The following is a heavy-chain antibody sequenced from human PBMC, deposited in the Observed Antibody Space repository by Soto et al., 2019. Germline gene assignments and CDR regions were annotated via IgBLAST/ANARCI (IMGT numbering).Heavy chain of an antibody. Sequence: QVQLVQSGAEVKKPVSSVKVSCKASGGTFSTYSISWVRQAPGQGLEWMGGSPPIFGTSKYAQNFQGRVTITADESTRTAYMELSSLRSDDTAVYYCARVGRSPKSAYYYGMDVWGHWTTVTVSS. CDR2: SPPIFGTS. CDR1: GGTFSTYS. V-gene: IGHV1-69*01. J-gene: IGHJ6*02. CDR3: ARVGRSPKSAYYYGMDV.